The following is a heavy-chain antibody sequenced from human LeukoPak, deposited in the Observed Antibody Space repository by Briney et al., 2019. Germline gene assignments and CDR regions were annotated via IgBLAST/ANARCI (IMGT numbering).Heavy chain of an antibody. V-gene: IGHV3-30-3*01. Sequence: QPGRSLRLSCAASGFTFSSYAMHWVRQAPGKGLEWVAVISYDGSNKYYADSVKGRFTISRDNSKNTLYLQMNSLRAEDTAVYYRARGGYYDSSGYQIDYWGQGTLVTVSS. CDR2: ISYDGSNK. D-gene: IGHD3-22*01. J-gene: IGHJ4*02. CDR3: ARGGYYDSSGYQIDY. CDR1: GFTFSSYA.